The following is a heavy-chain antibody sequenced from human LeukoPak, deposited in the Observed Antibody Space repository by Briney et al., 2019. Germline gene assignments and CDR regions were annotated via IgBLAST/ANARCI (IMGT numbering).Heavy chain of an antibody. V-gene: IGHV4-39*07. CDR2: VYYSGTT. D-gene: IGHD5-18*01. CDR3: ARLRTAKIDY. J-gene: IGHJ4*02. CDR1: GDSISLSFYY. Sequence: SETLSLTCSVSGDSISLSFYYWGWIRQPPGKALEWIGSVYYSGTTSYNPSLKSRVTISVDTSKNQFSLKLSSVTAADTAVYYCARLRTAKIDYWGQGTLATVSS.